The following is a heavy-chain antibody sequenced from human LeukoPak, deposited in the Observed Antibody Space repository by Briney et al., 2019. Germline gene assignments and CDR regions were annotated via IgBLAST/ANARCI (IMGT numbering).Heavy chain of an antibody. Sequence: GGSLRLSCAASGFTFSSYSMTWVCQAPGKGLEWVSFISSSNNYIYYADSVKGRFTISRDNAKNSLYLQMNSLRAEDTAVYYCAREWSSTSCYDYWAQGTLVTVSS. CDR2: ISSSNNYI. J-gene: IGHJ4*02. V-gene: IGHV3-21*01. D-gene: IGHD2-2*01. CDR3: AREWSSTSCYDY. CDR1: GFTFSSYS.